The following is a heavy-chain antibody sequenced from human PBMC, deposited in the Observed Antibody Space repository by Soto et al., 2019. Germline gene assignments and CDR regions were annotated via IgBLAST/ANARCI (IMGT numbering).Heavy chain of an antibody. J-gene: IGHJ4*02. CDR1: GFSFSSYW. CDR2: IKQDGTEK. CDR3: ARASHANFDY. D-gene: IGHD2-8*01. Sequence: GGSLRLSCAASGFSFSSYWMSWVRQAPGKGLEWVASIKQDGTEKYYVDSVKGRFTISKDNAKNSLYLQMDNLRADDTALYYCARASHANFDYWGQGTLVTVSS. V-gene: IGHV3-7*01.